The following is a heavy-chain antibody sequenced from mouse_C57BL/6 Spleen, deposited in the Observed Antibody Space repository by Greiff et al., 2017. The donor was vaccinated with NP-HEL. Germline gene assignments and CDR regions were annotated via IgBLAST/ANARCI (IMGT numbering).Heavy chain of an antibody. CDR3: ANIYYGYAMDH. Sequence: EVQLQQSGPELVKPGASVKISCKASGYTFTDYYMNWVKQSHGKSLEWIGDINPNNGGTSYNQKFKGKATLTVDKSSSTAYMELRSLTSEDSAVYYCANIYYGYAMDHWGQGTSVTVSS. J-gene: IGHJ4*01. CDR2: INPNNGGT. CDR1: GYTFTDYY. D-gene: IGHD2-1*01. V-gene: IGHV1-26*01.